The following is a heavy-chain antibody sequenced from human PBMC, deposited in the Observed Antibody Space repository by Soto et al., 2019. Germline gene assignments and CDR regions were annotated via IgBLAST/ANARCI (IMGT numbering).Heavy chain of an antibody. CDR1: GFTFSSYG. D-gene: IGHD5-12*01. CDR2: ISYDGSNK. Sequence: GGSLRLSCAASGFTFSSYGMHWVRQAPGKGLEWVAVISYDGSNKYYADSVKGRFTISRDNSKNTLYLQMNSLRAEDTAVYYCAKDLLEATTSPPFDYWGQGTLVTVSS. V-gene: IGHV3-30*18. CDR3: AKDLLEATTSPPFDY. J-gene: IGHJ4*02.